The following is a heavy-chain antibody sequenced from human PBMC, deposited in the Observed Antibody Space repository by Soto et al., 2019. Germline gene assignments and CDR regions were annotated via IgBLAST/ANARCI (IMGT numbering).Heavy chain of an antibody. Sequence: EVQLLESGGDLVQPGGSLRLSCAASGFTFSSYAMSWVRQAPGTGLEWVSGTSGSGGATYYAAAVRGRFTISRDNFKNTLYLQMNSLRAGDTAVYYCAKEPHYDFWSGYRFYYMDVWGKGTTVTVSS. D-gene: IGHD3-3*01. CDR3: AKEPHYDFWSGYRFYYMDV. V-gene: IGHV3-23*01. J-gene: IGHJ6*03. CDR2: TSGSGGAT. CDR1: GFTFSSYA.